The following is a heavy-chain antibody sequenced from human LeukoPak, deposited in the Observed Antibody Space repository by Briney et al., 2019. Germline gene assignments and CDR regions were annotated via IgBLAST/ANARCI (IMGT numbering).Heavy chain of an antibody. CDR2: MYDSGST. CDR3: ARPQYSSSWYPRSWFDP. D-gene: IGHD6-13*01. V-gene: IGHV4-61*01. Sequence: SETLSLTCTVSGYSISSGYYWGWIRQPPGKGLEWIGYMYDSGSTNYNPSLKSRVTISVDTSKNQFSLKLSSVTAADAAVYYCARPQYSSSWYPRSWFDPWGQGTLVTVSS. J-gene: IGHJ5*02. CDR1: GYSISSGYY.